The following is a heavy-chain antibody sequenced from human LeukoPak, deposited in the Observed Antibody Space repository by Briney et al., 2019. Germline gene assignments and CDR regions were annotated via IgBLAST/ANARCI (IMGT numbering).Heavy chain of an antibody. CDR1: GGTFSSYA. CDR2: IIPIFGTA. V-gene: IGHV1-69*13. Sequence: SVKVSCKASGGTFSSYAISWVRQAPGQGLEWMGGIIPIFGTANYAQKFQGRVTITADESTSTAYMELSSLRSEDTAVYYCARDKGVLRYFDWLQNWFDPWGQGTLVTVSS. J-gene: IGHJ5*02. D-gene: IGHD3-9*01. CDR3: ARDKGVLRYFDWLQNWFDP.